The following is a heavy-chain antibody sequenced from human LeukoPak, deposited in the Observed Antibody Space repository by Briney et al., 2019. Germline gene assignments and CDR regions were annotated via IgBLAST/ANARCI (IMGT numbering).Heavy chain of an antibody. Sequence: GGSLRLSCAASGFTFSNNYMSWVRQVPGKGGEWVSVIYSGGSTFYADSVKGRFTISRDNSKNTLYLQMNSLRAEDTAVYYCARDSWDYVGGQGTLVTVSS. CDR3: ARDSWDYV. V-gene: IGHV3-53*01. CDR1: GFTFSNNY. J-gene: IGHJ4*02. D-gene: IGHD3-16*01. CDR2: IYSGGST.